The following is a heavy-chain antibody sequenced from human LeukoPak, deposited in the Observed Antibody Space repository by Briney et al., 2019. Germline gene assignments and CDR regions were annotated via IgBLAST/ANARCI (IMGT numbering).Heavy chain of an antibody. V-gene: IGHV3-23*01. CDR3: AKGGKWDVTPFDY. D-gene: IGHD1-26*01. J-gene: IGHJ4*02. CDR1: GFTFTSYS. CDR2: ISGGGGST. Sequence: GGSLRLSCAASGFTFTSYSMNWVRQAPGKGLEWVSTISGGGGSTYYADSVKGRFTISRDNSKNTLYLQVNSLRAEDTAVYYCAKGGKWDVTPFDYWGQGTPVTVSS.